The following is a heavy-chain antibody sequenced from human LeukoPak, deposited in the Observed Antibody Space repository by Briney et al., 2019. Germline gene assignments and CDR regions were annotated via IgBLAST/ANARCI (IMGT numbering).Heavy chain of an antibody. CDR3: AKDRCSTTSCYLLDY. J-gene: IGHJ4*02. CDR1: GFSFTTNA. CDR2: IGGSSGST. Sequence: GGSLRLSCAASGFSFTTNAMNWVRQAPGKGLESVSGIGGSSGSTNYADSVKGRFTISRDSSKNTVYLQMNSLRAEDTAVYYCAKDRCSTTSCYLLDYWGQGTLVTVSS. D-gene: IGHD2-2*01. V-gene: IGHV3-23*01.